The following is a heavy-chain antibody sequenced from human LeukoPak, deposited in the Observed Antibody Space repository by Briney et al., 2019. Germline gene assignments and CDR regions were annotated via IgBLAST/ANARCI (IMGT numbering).Heavy chain of an antibody. J-gene: IGHJ5*02. V-gene: IGHV4-39*01. CDR2: IYYSGST. D-gene: IGHD3-3*01. CDR1: VGSISSSSYY. Sequence: PSETLSLTCTVSVGSISSSSYYWGWIRQPPGKGLEWIGSIYYSGSTYYNPSLKSRVTISVDTSKNQFSLKLSSVTAADTAVYYCARHRFLEWLSENWFDPWGQGTLVTVSS. CDR3: ARHRFLEWLSENWFDP.